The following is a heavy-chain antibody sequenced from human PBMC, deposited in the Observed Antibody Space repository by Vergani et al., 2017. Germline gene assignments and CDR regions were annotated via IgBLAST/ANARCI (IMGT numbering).Heavy chain of an antibody. D-gene: IGHD5-12*01. Sequence: EVQLVESGGGFFQPGGSLRLSCSASGFSFNSYWMHWVRQVPGKGLLWVSRIKSDGSITAYADSVKGRFTISRDNAQNTLYLQRDSLRADDTALYYCAKESGYIYGSVDYGGQGALVTVSS. CDR1: GFSFNSYW. CDR3: AKESGYIYGSVDY. CDR2: IKSDGSIT. J-gene: IGHJ4*02. V-gene: IGHV3-74*02.